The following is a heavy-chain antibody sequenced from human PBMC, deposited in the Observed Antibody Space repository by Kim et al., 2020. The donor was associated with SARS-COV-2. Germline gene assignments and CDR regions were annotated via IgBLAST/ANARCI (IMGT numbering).Heavy chain of an antibody. D-gene: IGHD1-26*01. Sequence: YKSHVRGRVTISVNASKNQFSLNLNSVPAADTAVYYCARSTWGLDWYFDIWGRGTLVTVSS. V-gene: IGHV4-59*01. J-gene: IGHJ2*01. CDR3: ARSTWGLDWYFDI.